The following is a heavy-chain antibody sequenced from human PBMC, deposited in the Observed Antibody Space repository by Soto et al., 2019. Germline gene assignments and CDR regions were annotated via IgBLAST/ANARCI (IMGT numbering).Heavy chain of an antibody. CDR3: ARVSLVGPSGGRYFDY. J-gene: IGHJ4*02. V-gene: IGHV3-72*01. CDR1: GFTFSAHY. CDR2: IKNKANSYTT. Sequence: EVQLVESGEGLFQPGGSLRLSCAASGFTFSAHYMDWVRQAPGKGLGWVGRIKNKANSYTTEFAASVEGKFTFSREDSKNSLYLAMNSLKTEDTALYCCARVSLVGPSGGRYFDYWGQGSQVAVSS. D-gene: IGHD1-26*01.